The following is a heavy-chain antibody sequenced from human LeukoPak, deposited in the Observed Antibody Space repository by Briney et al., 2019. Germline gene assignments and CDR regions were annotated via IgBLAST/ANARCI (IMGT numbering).Heavy chain of an antibody. D-gene: IGHD2-21*02. CDR3: ARGSDPFDY. V-gene: IGHV4-34*01. CDR1: GGSFSGYY. CDR2: INHSGST. J-gene: IGHJ4*02. Sequence: PSETLSLTGAVYGGSFSGYYWSWIRHPPGKGLVWIGEINHSGSTNYNPSLKSRVTISVDTSKIQYSLKRSSVTAAETAVYYGARGSDPFDYWGQGTLGTVSS.